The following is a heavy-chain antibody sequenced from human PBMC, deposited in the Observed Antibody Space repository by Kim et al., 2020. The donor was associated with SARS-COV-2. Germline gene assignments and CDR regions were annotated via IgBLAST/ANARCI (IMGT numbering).Heavy chain of an antibody. J-gene: IGHJ4*02. V-gene: IGHV3-30-3*01. D-gene: IGHD3-10*01. CDR1: GFTFSTYN. CDR3: AREEHNGSSGKDF. Sequence: GGSLRLSCEASGFTFSTYNMHWVRQAPGKGLDWVAVVLSDGSNQWYTDSVKGRFTISRDNSKDTVYLEMNSLEPEDTAIYYCAREEHNGSSGKDFWGQGTLVTVSS. CDR2: VLSDGSNQ.